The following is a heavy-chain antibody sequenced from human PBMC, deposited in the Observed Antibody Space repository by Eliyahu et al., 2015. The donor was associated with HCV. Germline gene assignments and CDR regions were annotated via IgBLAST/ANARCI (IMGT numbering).Heavy chain of an antibody. CDR2: ISSNGGST. CDR1: GFTFSSYA. V-gene: IGHV3-64D*06. Sequence: EVQLVESGGGLVQPGGSLRLSCSASGFTFSSYAMHWVRQAPGKGLEYVSAISSNGGSTYYADSVKGRFTISRDNSKNTLYLQMSSLRAEDTAVYYCVKGRSGKSAAGNVGYWGQGTLVTVSS. D-gene: IGHD6-13*01. CDR3: VKGRSGKSAAGNVGY. J-gene: IGHJ4*02.